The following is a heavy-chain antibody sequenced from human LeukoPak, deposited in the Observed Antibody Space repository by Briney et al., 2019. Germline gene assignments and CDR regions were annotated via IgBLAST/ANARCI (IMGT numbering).Heavy chain of an antibody. CDR3: AAFWSGYSFFDY. Sequence: SETLSLTCTVSGGSVSSSSYYWGWIRQPPGKGLEWIGSIYYSGSTYYNPSLKSRVTISVDTSKNQFSLKLSSVTAADTAVHYCAAFWSGYSFFDYWGQGTLVTVSS. D-gene: IGHD3-3*01. CDR2: IYYSGST. J-gene: IGHJ4*02. V-gene: IGHV4-39*01. CDR1: GGSVSSSSYY.